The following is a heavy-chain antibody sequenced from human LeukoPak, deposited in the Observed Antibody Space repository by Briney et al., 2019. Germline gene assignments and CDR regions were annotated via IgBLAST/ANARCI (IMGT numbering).Heavy chain of an antibody. V-gene: IGHV3-64D*06. CDR1: GFTFSSYV. D-gene: IGHD3-10*01. Sequence: PGWSLRLSCSVSGFTFSSYVMHWVRQAPGKGLESVSGISNNGGDTYYADSVKGRFTISRDNSENTLYLQMSSLRPEDTAVYYCMNPNHYGSGRWGQGTLVTVSS. J-gene: IGHJ4*02. CDR3: MNPNHYGSGR. CDR2: ISNNGGDT.